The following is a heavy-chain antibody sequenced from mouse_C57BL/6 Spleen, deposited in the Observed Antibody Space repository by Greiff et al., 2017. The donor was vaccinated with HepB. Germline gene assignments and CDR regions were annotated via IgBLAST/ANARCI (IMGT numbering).Heavy chain of an antibody. D-gene: IGHD1-1*01. Sequence: EVKVEESGGGLVQPGGSMKLSCAASGFTFSDAWMDWVRQSPEKGLEWVAEIRNKANNHATYYAESVKGRFTISRDDSKSSVYLQMNSLRAEDTGIYYCTRNYGSSYKRGYFDYWGQGTTLTVSS. CDR1: GFTFSDAW. J-gene: IGHJ2*01. CDR2: IRNKANNHAT. CDR3: TRNYGSSYKRGYFDY. V-gene: IGHV6-6*01.